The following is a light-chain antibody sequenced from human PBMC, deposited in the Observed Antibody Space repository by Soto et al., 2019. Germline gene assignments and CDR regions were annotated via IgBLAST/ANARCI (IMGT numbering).Light chain of an antibody. CDR1: QDISSW. CDR2: AAS. CDR3: LHAKSFPLT. J-gene: IGKJ4*01. V-gene: IGKV1-12*01. Sequence: DIQMTQSPSSVSASVGDRVTLTCRASQDISSWLAWYQQTPGQAPKVLIYAASILESGVPSRFSGSGSGTDYTLTISSLQPEDFAPYYCLHAKSFPLTFGGGTNVVIK.